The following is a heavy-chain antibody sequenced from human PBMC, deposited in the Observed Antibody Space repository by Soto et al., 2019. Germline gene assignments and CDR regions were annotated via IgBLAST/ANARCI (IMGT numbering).Heavy chain of an antibody. V-gene: IGHV1-2*02. D-gene: IGHD3-10*01. CDR3: ARDSGYGSGSSVNHYLEY. J-gene: IGHJ4*01. CDR1: GYTFTGYY. Sequence: GASVKVSCKASGYTFTGYYMHWVRQAPGQGLEWMGWINPNSGGTNYAQKFQGRVTMTRDTSISTAYMELSSLRAEDTAVYYCARDSGYGSGSSVNHYLEYWGHGTLVTVSS. CDR2: INPNSGGT.